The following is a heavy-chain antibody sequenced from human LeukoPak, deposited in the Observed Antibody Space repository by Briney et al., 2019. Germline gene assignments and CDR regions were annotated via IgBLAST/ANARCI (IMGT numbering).Heavy chain of an antibody. CDR1: GGSISSGSYH. CDR3: ARRSKGRIVGATTGSSYYYYYYMDV. D-gene: IGHD1-26*01. V-gene: IGHV4-61*09. J-gene: IGHJ6*03. CDR2: IYTSGST. Sequence: PSETLSLTCTVSGGSISSGSYHWIWIRQPAGKGLEWIGHIYTSGSTNYNPSLKSRVTISVDTSKNQFSLKLSSVTAADTAVYYCARRSKGRIVGATTGSSYYYYYYMDVWGKGTTVTISS.